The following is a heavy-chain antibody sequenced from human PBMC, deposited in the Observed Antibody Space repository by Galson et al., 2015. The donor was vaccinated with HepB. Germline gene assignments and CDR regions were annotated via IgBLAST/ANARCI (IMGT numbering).Heavy chain of an antibody. CDR2: ISGNGGNT. D-gene: IGHD4-23*01. CDR3: ARFSHGGLPPR. V-gene: IGHV3-23*01. Sequence: SLRLSCAASGFTFSNYAMSWVRQAPGKGLEWVSAISGNGGNTYYADSVKGRFTISRDNAKSSLYLQMNSLRDEDTAVYYCARFSHGGLPPRWGQGTLATVSS. CDR1: GFTFSNYA. J-gene: IGHJ4*02.